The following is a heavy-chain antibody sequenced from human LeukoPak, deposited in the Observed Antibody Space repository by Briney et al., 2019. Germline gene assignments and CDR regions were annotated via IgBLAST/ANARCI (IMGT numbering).Heavy chain of an antibody. CDR2: INPNRGGT. V-gene: IGHV1-2*02. J-gene: IGHJ3*02. CDR1: GYTFSDYY. Sequence: ASVKVSCKASGYTFSDYYMHWVRQAPGQGLEWMGWINPNRGGTKSAQKFQGRVTLTRDTSISTAYMELNRVTSDDTAVYYCARGSRDGDSTKAASDIWGQGTMVTVSS. D-gene: IGHD5-24*01. CDR3: ARGSRDGDSTKAASDI.